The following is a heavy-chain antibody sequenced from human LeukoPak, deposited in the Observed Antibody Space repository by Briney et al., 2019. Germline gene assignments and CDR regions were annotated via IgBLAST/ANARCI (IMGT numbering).Heavy chain of an antibody. CDR1: GGTFSSYA. Sequence: GASVKVSCKASGGTFSSYAISWVRQAPGQGLEWMGGIIPIFGTASYAQKFQGRVTITADESTSTAYMELSSLRSEDTAVYYCASKSPYYDILTPPVHWGQGTLVTVSS. D-gene: IGHD3-9*01. J-gene: IGHJ4*02. V-gene: IGHV1-69*13. CDR2: IIPIFGTA. CDR3: ASKSPYYDILTPPVH.